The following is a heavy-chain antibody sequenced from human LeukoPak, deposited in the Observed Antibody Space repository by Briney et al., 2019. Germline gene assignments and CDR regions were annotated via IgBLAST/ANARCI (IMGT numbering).Heavy chain of an antibody. CDR1: GGSISSSSYY. CDR2: IYYSGST. CDR3: ARERGGNSPFDGMDV. J-gene: IGHJ6*02. D-gene: IGHD4-23*01. V-gene: IGHV4-39*07. Sequence: SETLSLTCTVSGGSISSSSYYWGWIRQPPGKGLEWIGSIYYSGSTYHNPSLKSRVTISLDTSKNHFSLKLSSVTAADTAVYYCARERGGNSPFDGMDVWGQGTTVTVSS.